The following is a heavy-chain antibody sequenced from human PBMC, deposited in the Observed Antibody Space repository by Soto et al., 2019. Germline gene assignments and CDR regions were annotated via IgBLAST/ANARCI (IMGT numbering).Heavy chain of an antibody. V-gene: IGHV4-34*01. J-gene: IGHJ4*02. CDR3: AREGTTRGVDS. Sequence: PSETLSLTCSVYGGSLSDYYWSWIRQPPGKGLEWIGEINQSGSTNYNPSLKSRVTISVDTSKKQSSLKVNSVTAADTAMYYCAREGTTRGVDSWGQGTLVTVSS. CDR2: INQSGST. D-gene: IGHD1-7*01. CDR1: GGSLSDYY.